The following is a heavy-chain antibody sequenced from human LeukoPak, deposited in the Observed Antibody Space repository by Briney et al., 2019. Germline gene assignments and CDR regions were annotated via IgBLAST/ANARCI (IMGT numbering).Heavy chain of an antibody. V-gene: IGHV3-23*01. CDR2: ISGSGGST. CDR1: GFTFSSYA. Sequence: GGSLRLSCAASGFTFSSYAMSWVRQAPGKGLEWVSAISGSGGSTYYADSVKGRFTISRDNAKNSLYLQMNSLRAEDTAVYYCAFDFLEGYDYWGQGTLVTVSS. D-gene: IGHD3-3*01. CDR3: AFDFLEGYDY. J-gene: IGHJ4*02.